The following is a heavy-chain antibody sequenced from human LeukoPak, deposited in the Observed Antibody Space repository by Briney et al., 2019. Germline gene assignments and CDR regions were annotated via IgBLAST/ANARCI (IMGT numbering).Heavy chain of an antibody. Sequence: GGSLRLSCAASGFTFSSYGMQWVRQAPGKGLEWVAVISYDGSNKYYADSVKGRFTISRDNSKNTLYLQMNSLRAEDTAVYYCAGLLAAAGATYNLGFFDYWGQGTLVTVSS. CDR2: ISYDGSNK. CDR1: GFTFSSYG. V-gene: IGHV3-30*03. D-gene: IGHD6-13*01. CDR3: AGLLAAAGATYNLGFFDY. J-gene: IGHJ4*02.